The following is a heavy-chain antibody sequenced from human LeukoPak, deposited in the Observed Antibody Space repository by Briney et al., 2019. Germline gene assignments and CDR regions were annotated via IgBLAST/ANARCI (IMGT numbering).Heavy chain of an antibody. J-gene: IGHJ5*02. CDR1: GDPISSYY. CDR2: IYHSGTT. Sequence: SETLSLTCTVSGDPISSYYWSWIRQPPGKSLEWIGYIYHSGTTNYNPSLKSRVTISVDTSKNQFSLRLSSVTAADTAVYYCARLAGGAFDPWGXXTLVTVSS. D-gene: IGHD3-10*01. CDR3: ARLAGGAFDP. V-gene: IGHV4-59*01.